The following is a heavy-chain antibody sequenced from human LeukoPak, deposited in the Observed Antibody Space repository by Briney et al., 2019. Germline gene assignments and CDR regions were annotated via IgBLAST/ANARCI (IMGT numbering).Heavy chain of an antibody. CDR3: VRDLYSSSRPYYYGMDV. J-gene: IGHJ6*02. D-gene: IGHD6-13*01. V-gene: IGHV3-11*01. CDR1: GFTFSDYY. CDR2: ISSSGSTI. Sequence: PGGSLRLTCAASGFTFSDYYMSWIRQAPGKGLEWVSYISSSGSTIYYADSVKGRFTISRDNAKNSLYLQMNSLRAEDTAVYYCVRDLYSSSRPYYYGMDVWGQGTTVTVSS.